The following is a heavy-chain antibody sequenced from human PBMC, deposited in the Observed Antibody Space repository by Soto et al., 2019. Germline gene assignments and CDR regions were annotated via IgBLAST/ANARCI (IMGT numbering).Heavy chain of an antibody. D-gene: IGHD6-19*01. CDR2: INPNSGGT. CDR1: GYTFSDYY. CDR3: ARRSSGWSDY. V-gene: IGHV1-2*02. Sequence: QVQLVQSGAEVKKPGASVKVSCKASGYTFSDYYMHWMRQAPGQGLEWMGWINPNSGGTNYAQKLQGRVTMTRDTPISTAYMELSSLTSDDTAMFYCARRSSGWSDYWGQGTLVTVSS. J-gene: IGHJ4*02.